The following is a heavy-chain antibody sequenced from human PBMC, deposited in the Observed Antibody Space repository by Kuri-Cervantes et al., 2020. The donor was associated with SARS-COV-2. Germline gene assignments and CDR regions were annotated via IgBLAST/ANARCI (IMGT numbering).Heavy chain of an antibody. D-gene: IGHD6-25*01. CDR2: ISYDGSNK. V-gene: IGHV3-30*04. J-gene: IGHJ4*02. Sequence: GESLKISCAASGFTFSSYAMHWVRQAPGKGLEWVAVISYDGSNKYYADSVKGRFTISRDNSKNTLYLQMNSLRAKDTAVYYCARDPGLSGDTPFDYWGQGTLVTVSS. CDR1: GFTFSSYA. CDR3: ARDPGLSGDTPFDY.